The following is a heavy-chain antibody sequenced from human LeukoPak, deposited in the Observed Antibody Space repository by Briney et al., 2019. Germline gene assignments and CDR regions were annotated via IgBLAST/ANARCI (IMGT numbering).Heavy chain of an antibody. CDR1: GFTFSSYG. D-gene: IGHD6-13*01. J-gene: IGHJ4*02. CDR2: IWYYGSNK. Sequence: PGESLRLSCAVSGFTFSSYGMPWVRQAPGKGLEWVAVIWYYGSNKSYADSVKGRFTISRANSQDTLYLQMTSLRAEDTAAHSCARQGAADTSKSYFAYWGQGTLVTVSS. CDR3: ARQGAADTSKSYFAY. V-gene: IGHV3-33*01.